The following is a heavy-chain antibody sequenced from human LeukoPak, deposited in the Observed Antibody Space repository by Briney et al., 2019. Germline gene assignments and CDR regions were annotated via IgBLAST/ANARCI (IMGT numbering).Heavy chain of an antibody. CDR3: AKGAAMVRGVPED. J-gene: IGHJ4*02. Sequence: PGGSLRLSCAASEFTFSTSAMNWVRQAPGKGLEWVSGISNSGGNTYYADSVKGRFTISRDNSKNTLYLQMNSLRAEDTAVYYCAKGAAMVRGVPEDWGQGTLVTVSS. V-gene: IGHV3-23*01. CDR1: EFTFSTSA. CDR2: ISNSGGNT. D-gene: IGHD3-10*01.